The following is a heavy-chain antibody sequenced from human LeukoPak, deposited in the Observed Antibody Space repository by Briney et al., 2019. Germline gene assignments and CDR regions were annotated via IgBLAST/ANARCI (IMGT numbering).Heavy chain of an antibody. CDR2: IYYSGST. CDR3: ARRNLHCYYDSSGYYYWFDP. J-gene: IGHJ5*02. Sequence: SETLSLTCTVSGGSISSYYWSWIRQPPGKGLEWIGYIYYSGSTNYNPSLKSRVTISVDTSKNQFSLKLSSVTAADTAVYYCARRNLHCYYDSSGYYYWFDPWGQGTLVTVSS. V-gene: IGHV4-59*08. D-gene: IGHD3-22*01. CDR1: GGSISSYY.